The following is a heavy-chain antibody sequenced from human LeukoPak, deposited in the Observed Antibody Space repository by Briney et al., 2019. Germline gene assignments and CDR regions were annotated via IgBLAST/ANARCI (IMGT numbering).Heavy chain of an antibody. D-gene: IGHD3-22*01. J-gene: IGHJ4*02. CDR1: GFTFSSYS. V-gene: IGHV3-21*01. CDR2: ISSSSSYI. Sequence: GGSLRLSCAASGFTFSSYSMNWVRQAPGKGLEWVSSISSSSSYIYYADSVKGRFTISRDNAKNSLYLQMNSLRAEDTAVYYCARVESSGYYYGALPDYWGQGTLVTVSS. CDR3: ARVESSGYYYGALPDY.